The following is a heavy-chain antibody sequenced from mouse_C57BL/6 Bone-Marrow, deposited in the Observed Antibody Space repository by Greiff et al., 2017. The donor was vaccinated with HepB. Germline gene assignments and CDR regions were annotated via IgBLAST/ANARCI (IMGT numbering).Heavy chain of an antibody. CDR1: GFTFSSYA. CDR3: ARESLLYYFDY. Sequence: EVMLVESGGGLVKPGGSLKLSCAASGFTFSSYAMSWVRQTPEKRLEWVATISDGGSYTYYPDNVKGRFTISRDNAKNNLYLQMSHLKSEDTAMYYCARESLLYYFDYGGQGTTLTVSS. J-gene: IGHJ2*01. CDR2: ISDGGSYT. V-gene: IGHV5-4*01.